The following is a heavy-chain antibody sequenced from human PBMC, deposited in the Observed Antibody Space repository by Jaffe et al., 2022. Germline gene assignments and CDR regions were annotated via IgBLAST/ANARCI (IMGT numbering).Heavy chain of an antibody. D-gene: IGHD2-15*01. CDR3: ARGFSVAAPPSHYYYYYYMDV. V-gene: IGHV4-34*01. J-gene: IGHJ6*03. CDR1: GGSFSGYY. Sequence: QVQLQQWGAGLLKPSETLSLTCAVYGGSFSGYYWSWIRQPPGKGLEWIGEINHSGSTNYNPSLKSRVTISVDTSKNQFSLKLSSVTAADTAVYYCARGFSVAAPPSHYYYYYYMDVWGKGTTVTVSS. CDR2: INHSGST.